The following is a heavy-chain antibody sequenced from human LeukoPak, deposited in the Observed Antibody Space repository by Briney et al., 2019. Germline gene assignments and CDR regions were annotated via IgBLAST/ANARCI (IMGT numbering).Heavy chain of an antibody. D-gene: IGHD2-8*01. V-gene: IGHV4-39*07. CDR1: GGSISSNSYY. Sequence: SETLSLTCTVSGGSISSNSYYWGWIRQPPGKGLEWIGSIYYSGSTYYNPSLKSRVTVSVDTSKNQFSLKLSSVTAADTAVYYCARGGVSYYFDYWGQGTLVTVSS. J-gene: IGHJ4*02. CDR3: ARGGVSYYFDY. CDR2: IYYSGST.